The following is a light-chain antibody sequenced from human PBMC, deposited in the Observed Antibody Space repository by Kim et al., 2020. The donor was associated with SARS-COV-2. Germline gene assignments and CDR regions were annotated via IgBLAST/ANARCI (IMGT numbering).Light chain of an antibody. CDR1: SSGVVTCNS. J-gene: IGLJ1*01. CDR2: DVS. V-gene: IGLV2-14*04. Sequence: GQSTPISSTGTSSGVVTCNSVPWYQQHPGKAPKRIIYDVSERASGVSNRFSGSQSGNTASLTISGLRAEDEADYYCSSHTTSSTYVFGSGTQLTVL. CDR3: SSHTTSSTYV.